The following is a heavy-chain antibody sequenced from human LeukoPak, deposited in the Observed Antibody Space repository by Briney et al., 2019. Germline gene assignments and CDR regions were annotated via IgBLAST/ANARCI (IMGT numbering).Heavy chain of an antibody. V-gene: IGHV3-23*01. D-gene: IGHD2-21*01. CDR2: ISGSGGST. CDR3: ANHCGGDCWTRPRHSPDAFDI. J-gene: IGHJ3*02. CDR1: GFTFSSYA. Sequence: PGGSLRLSCAASGFTFSSYAMSWVRQAPGKGLEWVSAISGSGGSTYYADSVKGRFTISRDNSKNTLYLQMNSLRAEDTAVYYCANHCGGDCWTRPRHSPDAFDIWGQGTMVTVSS.